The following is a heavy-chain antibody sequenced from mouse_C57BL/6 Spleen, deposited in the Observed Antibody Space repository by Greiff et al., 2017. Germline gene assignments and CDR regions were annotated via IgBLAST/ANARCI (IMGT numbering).Heavy chain of an antibody. CDR1: GYTFTDYY. CDR3: ARRMGWLLFDY. D-gene: IGHD2-3*01. CDR2: INPNNGGT. J-gene: IGHJ2*01. Sequence: EVQGVESGPELVKPGASVKISCKASGYTFTDYYMNWVKQSHGKSLEWIGDINPNNGGTSYNQKFKGKATLTVDKSSSTAYMELRSLTSEDSAVYYCARRMGWLLFDYWGQGTTLTVSS. V-gene: IGHV1-26*01.